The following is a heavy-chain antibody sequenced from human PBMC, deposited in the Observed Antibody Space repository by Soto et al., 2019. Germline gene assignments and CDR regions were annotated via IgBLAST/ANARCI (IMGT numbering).Heavy chain of an antibody. CDR2: INAGNGNT. CDR3: ARVSRPGIAAAGPPFDY. V-gene: IGHV1-3*01. J-gene: IGHJ4*02. D-gene: IGHD6-13*01. CDR1: GYTFTSYA. Sequence: QVPLVQSGAEVKKPGASVKVSCKASGYTFTSYAMHWVRQAPGQRLEWMGWINAGNGNTKYSQKLQGRVTMTTDTSTSTAYMELRSLRSDDTAVYYCARVSRPGIAAAGPPFDYWGQGTLVTVSS.